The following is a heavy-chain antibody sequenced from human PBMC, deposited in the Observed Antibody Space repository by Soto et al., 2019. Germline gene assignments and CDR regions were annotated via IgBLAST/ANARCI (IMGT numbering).Heavy chain of an antibody. J-gene: IGHJ4*02. CDR2: MSGGGETT. D-gene: IGHD3-22*01. CDR1: GLTFSRYA. CDR3: AKWHTYYYDSRGFSGFDC. V-gene: IGHV3-23*01. Sequence: GGSLRLSCAASGLTFSRYAMTCVRQAPGKGLEWVSSMSGGGETTYYADSVKGRFTISRDNSRNTRYLQMNSLRADDSAAYYCAKWHTYYYDSRGFSGFDCWGRGTLVTVSS.